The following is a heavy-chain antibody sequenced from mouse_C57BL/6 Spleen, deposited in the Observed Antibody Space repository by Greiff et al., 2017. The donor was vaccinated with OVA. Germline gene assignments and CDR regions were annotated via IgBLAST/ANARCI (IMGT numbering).Heavy chain of an antibody. J-gene: IGHJ2*01. D-gene: IGHD4-1*01. Sequence: EVMLVESGGDLVKPGGSLKLSCAASGFTFSSYGMSWVRQTPDKRLEWVATISSGGSYTYYPDSVKGRFTISRDNAKNTLYLQMSSLKSEDTAMYYCARHEPGSDYWGQGTTLTVSA. V-gene: IGHV5-6*01. CDR2: ISSGGSYT. CDR1: GFTFSSYG. CDR3: ARHEPGSDY.